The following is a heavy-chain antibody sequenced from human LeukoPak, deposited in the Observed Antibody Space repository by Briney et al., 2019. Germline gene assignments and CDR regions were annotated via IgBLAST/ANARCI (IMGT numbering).Heavy chain of an antibody. CDR3: ARNHGSGSYPYYYYYYMDV. V-gene: IGHV3-53*01. CDR2: IYSGGST. CDR1: GFTVSSNY. D-gene: IGHD3-10*01. Sequence: GGSLRLSCAASGFTVSSNYMSWVRQAPGKGLEWVSVIYSGGSTYYADSVKGRFTISRDNSKNTLYLQMNSLRAEDTAVYYCARNHGSGSYPYYYYYYMDVWGKGTTVTISS. J-gene: IGHJ6*03.